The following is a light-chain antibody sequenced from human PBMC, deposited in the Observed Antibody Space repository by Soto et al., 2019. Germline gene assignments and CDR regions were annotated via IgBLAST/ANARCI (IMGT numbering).Light chain of an antibody. CDR2: DAS. J-gene: IGKJ5*01. Sequence: EIVLTQSPDTLSLSPGGRASLSCSASQSIRSARLAWYQQKPGQAPRLVIFDASSRASGIPERFSGSGSGTDFTLTITRLEPEDFAVYYCQEYDGSPITFGLGTRLENK. CDR3: QEYDGSPIT. CDR1: QSIRSAR. V-gene: IGKV3-20*01.